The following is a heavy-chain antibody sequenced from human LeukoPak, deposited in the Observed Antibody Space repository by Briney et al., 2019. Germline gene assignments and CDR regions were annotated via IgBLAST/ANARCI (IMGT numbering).Heavy chain of an antibody. D-gene: IGHD1-26*01. J-gene: IGHJ4*02. Sequence: GGSLRLSCAASGFTFNTYEMNWVRQAPGKGLEWVSYISSGGSSIYYADSVKGRFTISRGNAKNSLYLQMNSLRAEDTAVYYCARSTVVAAYDYWGQGTLVTVSS. CDR3: ARSTVVAAYDY. V-gene: IGHV3-48*03. CDR2: ISSGGSSI. CDR1: GFTFNTYE.